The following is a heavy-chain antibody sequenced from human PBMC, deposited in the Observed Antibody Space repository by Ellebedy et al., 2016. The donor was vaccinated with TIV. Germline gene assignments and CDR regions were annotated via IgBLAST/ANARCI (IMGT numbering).Heavy chain of an antibody. V-gene: IGHV3-21*01. CDR1: GFSFSTYT. J-gene: IGHJ4*02. Sequence: GESLKISCDASGFSFSTYTMNWVRQTPGKGLEWVSSIDPSGTSVFQPDSLRGRFTISRDNAKNSLYLQMSSLRVDDTAVYYCATEFYYRSSYWGQGIQVTVSS. CDR2: IDPSGTSV. D-gene: IGHD6-13*01. CDR3: ATEFYYRSSY.